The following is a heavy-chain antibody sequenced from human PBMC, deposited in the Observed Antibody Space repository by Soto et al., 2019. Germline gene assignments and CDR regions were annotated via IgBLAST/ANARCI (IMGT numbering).Heavy chain of an antibody. CDR1: GYSFTSYW. Sequence: PGEALKITCQGSGYSFTSYWIGWGRQMPGKGLEWMGIIYPGDSDTRYSPSFQGQVTISADKSISTAYLQWSSLKASDTAMYYWARRPVITVTTSQDYYGMDVWGQGTTVTVSS. J-gene: IGHJ6*01. D-gene: IGHD4-4*01. CDR3: ARRPVITVTTSQDYYGMDV. CDR2: IYPGDSDT. V-gene: IGHV5-51*01.